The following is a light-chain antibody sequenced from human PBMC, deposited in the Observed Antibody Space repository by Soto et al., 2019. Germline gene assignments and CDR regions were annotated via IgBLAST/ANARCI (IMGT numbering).Light chain of an antibody. CDR1: SSNIGSNT. CDR2: SNN. J-gene: IGLJ2*01. V-gene: IGLV1-44*01. CDR3: AAWDDSLNVV. Sequence: QSVLTQPPSASGTPGQRVTISCSGSSSNIGSNTVNWYQQLPGTAPKLLIYSNNQLPSGVPDRFAGSKSGTSASLAISGLQSEDEADYYCAAWDDSLNVVFGGGTQLTVL.